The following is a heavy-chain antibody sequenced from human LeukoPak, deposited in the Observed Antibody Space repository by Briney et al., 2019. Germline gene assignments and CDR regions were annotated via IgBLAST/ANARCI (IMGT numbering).Heavy chain of an antibody. CDR3: AGRDY. CDR1: GGSISGYY. J-gene: IGHJ4*02. V-gene: IGHV4-4*07. Sequence: SETLSLTCTVSGGSISGYYWSWIRQPAGKGLEWIGRIHTSGSTNYNPSLKSRVTISVDKSKNQLSLKLSSVTAADSAVYYCAGRDYWGQGILVTVSS. CDR2: IHTSGST.